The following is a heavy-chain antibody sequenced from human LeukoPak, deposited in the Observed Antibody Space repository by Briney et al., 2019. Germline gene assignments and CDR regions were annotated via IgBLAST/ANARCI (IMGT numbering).Heavy chain of an antibody. V-gene: IGHV4-59*01. CDR3: ARYRVGASGLLDP. CDR2: ISYSGST. CDR1: CGSITSYY. Sequence: SETLSLTCTVSCGSITSYYWSWIRQPPGEGLEWIGYISYSGSTNYSPSLQSRVTTSVDTSENQFSLKLTSVTAADTAVYYCARYRVGASGLLDPWGQGTLVTVSS. J-gene: IGHJ5*02. D-gene: IGHD1-26*01.